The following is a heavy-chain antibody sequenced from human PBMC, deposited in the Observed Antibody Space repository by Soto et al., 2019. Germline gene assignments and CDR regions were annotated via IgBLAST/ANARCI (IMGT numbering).Heavy chain of an antibody. D-gene: IGHD3-10*01. CDR1: GYTFTSYG. Sequence: QAQLVQSGVEMKNVGASVKVSCQASGYTFTSYGISWVRQAPGQGLEWMGWISGFNDDTNHAQKFQGRVTVTKDTSTSTAYMELRSLKSDDTAVYYCARSGSYYPARNWFGPWGQGTLVTVSS. CDR3: ARSGSYYPARNWFGP. V-gene: IGHV1-18*01. J-gene: IGHJ5*02. CDR2: ISGFNDDT.